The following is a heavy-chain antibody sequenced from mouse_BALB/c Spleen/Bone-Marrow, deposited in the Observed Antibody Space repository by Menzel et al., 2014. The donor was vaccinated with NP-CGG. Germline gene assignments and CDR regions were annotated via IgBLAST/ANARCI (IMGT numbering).Heavy chain of an antibody. CDR2: ILPGSGST. J-gene: IGHJ1*01. CDR3: ARGGVRGGYWYFDV. D-gene: IGHD2-14*01. Sequence: QVQLQQSGAELMKPGASVKISCKATGYTFSSYWIEWVKQRPGHGLEWIGEILPGSGSTNYNEKFKGKATFTADTSSNPAYMQLSSLTSEDSAVYYCARGGVRGGYWYFDVWGAGTTVTVSS. V-gene: IGHV1-9*01. CDR1: GYTFSSYW.